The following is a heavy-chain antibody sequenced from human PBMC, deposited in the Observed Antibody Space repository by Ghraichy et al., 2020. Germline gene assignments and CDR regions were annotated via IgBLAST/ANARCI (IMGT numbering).Heavy chain of an antibody. CDR3: ARGPHDFWSCYAFDL. Sequence: SETLSLTCTVSGGSISSYYWSWIRQPPGKGLEWIGYIYYSGSTNYNPSLKSRVTISVDTSKNQFSLKLSSVTAADTAVYYCARGPHDFWSCYAFDLWGQGTMVTVSS. CDR2: IYYSGST. CDR1: GGSISSYY. J-gene: IGHJ3*01. V-gene: IGHV4-59*01. D-gene: IGHD3-3*01.